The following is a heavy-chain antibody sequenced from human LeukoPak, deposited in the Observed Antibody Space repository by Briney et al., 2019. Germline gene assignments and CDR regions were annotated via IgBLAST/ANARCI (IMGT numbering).Heavy chain of an antibody. J-gene: IGHJ6*03. V-gene: IGHV3-21*01. Sequence: GGSLRLSCAASGFIFSSYSMNWVRQAPGKGLEWVSSISSSSTYIYYADSVKGRFTISRDNAKNSLYLQMNSLRAEDTAVYYCARAPFIYYMDVWGKGTTVTVSS. CDR1: GFIFSSYS. CDR2: ISSSSTYI. CDR3: ARAPFIYYMDV.